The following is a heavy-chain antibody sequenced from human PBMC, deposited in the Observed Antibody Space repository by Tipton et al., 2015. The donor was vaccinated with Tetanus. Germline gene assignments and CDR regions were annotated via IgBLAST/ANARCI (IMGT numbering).Heavy chain of an antibody. J-gene: IGHJ6*02. CDR2: IDPNSGGT. CDR1: GYTFTGYY. D-gene: IGHD3-22*01. Sequence: QLAQSGAEVKKPGASVKVSCKASGYTFTGYYMYWVRQAPGQGLEWMGWIDPNSGGTVYAQKFQGRVTMTRDTSISTAYMELRSLRSDDTAVYYCARDRGDYIYYGMDVWGPGTTVTVS. CDR3: ARDRGDYIYYGMDV. V-gene: IGHV1-2*02.